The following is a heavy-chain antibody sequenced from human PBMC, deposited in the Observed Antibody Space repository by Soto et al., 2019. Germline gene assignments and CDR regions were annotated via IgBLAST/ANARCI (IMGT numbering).Heavy chain of an antibody. V-gene: IGHV4-59*01. Sequence: SETLSLTCTVSGGSISSYYWSWIRQPPGKGLEWIGYIYYSGSTNYNPSLKSRVTISVDTSKNQFSLKLSSVTAADTAVYYCARDRLVGWDIVVVPAAPYYFDYWGQGTLVTVSS. CDR3: ARDRLVGWDIVVVPAAPYYFDY. CDR1: GGSISSYY. D-gene: IGHD2-2*01. CDR2: IYYSGST. J-gene: IGHJ4*02.